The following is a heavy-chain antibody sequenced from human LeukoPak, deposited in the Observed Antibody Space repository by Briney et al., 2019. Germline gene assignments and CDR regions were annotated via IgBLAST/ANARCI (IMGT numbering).Heavy chain of an antibody. Sequence: GGSLRLSCAASGFTFSSYAMSWVRQAPGKGLEWVSAISGSGGSTYYADSVKGRFTISRDNSKNTLYLQMNSLRAEDTAVYYCARVGIRYSYGWNAFDIWGQGTMVTVPS. D-gene: IGHD5-18*01. V-gene: IGHV3-23*01. CDR1: GFTFSSYA. CDR3: ARVGIRYSYGWNAFDI. CDR2: ISGSGGST. J-gene: IGHJ3*02.